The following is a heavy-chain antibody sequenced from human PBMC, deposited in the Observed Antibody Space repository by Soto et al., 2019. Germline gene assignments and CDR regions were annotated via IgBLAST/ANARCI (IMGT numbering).Heavy chain of an antibody. V-gene: IGHV3-15*01. D-gene: IGHD2-15*01. Sequence: EVQLVESGGGLVKPGESLRLSCVASGFTFASAWMNWVRQAPGKGLEWIGRITRKEHGGTIDYAAPRKDRYIISRDDVKNTPYLLISSLQTEDTGVYYCTWVAAILHWGQGTLVTVSS. CDR2: ITRKEHGGTI. J-gene: IGHJ4*02. CDR1: GFTFASAW. CDR3: TWVAAILH.